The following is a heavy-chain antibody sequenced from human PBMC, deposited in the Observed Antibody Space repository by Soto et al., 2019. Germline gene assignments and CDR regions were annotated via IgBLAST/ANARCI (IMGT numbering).Heavy chain of an antibody. D-gene: IGHD6-19*01. J-gene: IGHJ4*02. CDR1: GYTFTSYG. CDR3: ARPQAPYSNGWYY. Sequence: QIYLVQSGAEVKKPGASVKVSCKASGYTFTSYGIIWVRQAPGQGLEWMGWINTKNGNTHYAQKLQGRVTMTTDTCTTTAYMELRSLRTDDAAVYFYARPQAPYSNGWYYWGQGTLVTVSS. CDR2: INTKNGNT. V-gene: IGHV1-18*01.